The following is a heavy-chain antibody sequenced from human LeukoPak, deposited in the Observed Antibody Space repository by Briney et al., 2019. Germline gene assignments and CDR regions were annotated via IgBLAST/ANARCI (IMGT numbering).Heavy chain of an antibody. D-gene: IGHD3-9*01. CDR1: GYTLTELS. J-gene: IGHJ6*02. CDR3: ARVHDILTGYYYYYGMDV. CDR2: FDPEGGET. V-gene: IGHV1-24*01. Sequence: ASVKVSCKVSGYTLTELSMHWVRQAPGKGLEWMGGFDPEGGETIYAQKFQGRVTMTRNTSISTAYMELSSLRSEDTAVYYCARVHDILTGYYYYYGMDVWGQGTTVTVSS.